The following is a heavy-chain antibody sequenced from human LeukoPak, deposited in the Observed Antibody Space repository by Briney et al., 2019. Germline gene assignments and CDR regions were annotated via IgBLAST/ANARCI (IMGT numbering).Heavy chain of an antibody. Sequence: PGGSLRLSCAASGFTFSSYAMSWVRQAPGKGLEWVSAISGSDGSTYYADSVKGRFTISRDNSKNTLYLQMNSLSAEDTAVYYCAKTPDYGGNRLTFDHWGQGTLVTVSS. CDR2: ISGSDGST. CDR3: AKTPDYGGNRLTFDH. V-gene: IGHV3-23*01. J-gene: IGHJ4*02. D-gene: IGHD4-23*01. CDR1: GFTFSSYA.